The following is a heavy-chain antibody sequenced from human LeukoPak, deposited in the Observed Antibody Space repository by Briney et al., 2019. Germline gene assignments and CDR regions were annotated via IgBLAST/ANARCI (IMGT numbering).Heavy chain of an antibody. D-gene: IGHD1-26*01. J-gene: IGHJ4*02. CDR3: AKACDKLVGALDY. CDR2: IRYDESSK. Sequence: GGSLRLACAASGFTFSSYGMHWVRQAPGKGLEWVAFIRYDESSKYYADSVKGRFTISRDTSKNTLYLQMNSLRAEDTAVYYCAKACDKLVGALDYWGQGTLVTVSS. V-gene: IGHV3-30*02. CDR1: GFTFSSYG.